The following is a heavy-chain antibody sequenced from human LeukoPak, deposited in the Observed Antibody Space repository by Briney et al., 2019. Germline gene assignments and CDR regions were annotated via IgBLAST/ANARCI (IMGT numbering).Heavy chain of an antibody. J-gene: IGHJ2*01. CDR2: IYPGDSDT. Sequence: GESLKISCKGSGYRFKEYWIGWVRQMPGKGLEWMGIIYPGDSDTRYSPSFQGQVTISADKSISTAYLQWSSLKASDTAMYYCARQYSYGYGYLDLWGRGTLVTVSS. V-gene: IGHV5-51*01. CDR1: GYRFKEYW. CDR3: ARQYSYGYGYLDL. D-gene: IGHD5-18*01.